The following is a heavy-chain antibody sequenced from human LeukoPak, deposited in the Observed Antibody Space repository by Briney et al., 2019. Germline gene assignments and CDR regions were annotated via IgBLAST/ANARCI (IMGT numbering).Heavy chain of an antibody. V-gene: IGHV4-39*01. CDR1: GGSISSGTYY. D-gene: IGHD1-26*01. CDR2: IYYSRST. J-gene: IGHJ4*02. Sequence: SETLSLTCTVSGGSISSGTYYWGWIRQPPGKGLEWIGSIYYSRSTSYNPSLKSRVPISVDTSKNQFSLKLDSVTAADTAVYYCARNASDSGTSYFDYWGQGTLVTVSS. CDR3: ARNASDSGTSYFDY.